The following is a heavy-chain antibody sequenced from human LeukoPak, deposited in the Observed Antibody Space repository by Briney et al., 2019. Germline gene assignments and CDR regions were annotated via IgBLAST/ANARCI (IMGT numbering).Heavy chain of an antibody. CDR2: IYGSTSA. D-gene: IGHD4-17*01. V-gene: IGHV3-66*01. CDR1: GLTLSSNY. Sequence: GGSLRLSCAASGLTLSSNYINWVRQAPGKGLEWVSLIYGSTSADYADSVKGRFTISRDTSMNTVYLQMNSLRAEDTAVYYCARLNFGDDYWGQGTLVTVSS. J-gene: IGHJ4*02. CDR3: ARLNFGDDY.